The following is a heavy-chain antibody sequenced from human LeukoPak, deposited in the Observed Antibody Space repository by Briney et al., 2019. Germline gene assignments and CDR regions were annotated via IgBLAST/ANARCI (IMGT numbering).Heavy chain of an antibody. CDR2: INHSGST. J-gene: IGHJ4*02. CDR1: GGSFSGYY. CDR3: ARVRRGYSGYEPFDY. D-gene: IGHD5-12*01. V-gene: IGHV4-34*01. Sequence: SETLSLTCAVYGGSFSGYYWSWIRQPPGKGLEWIGEINHSGSTNYNPSLKSRVTISVDTSKNQFSLKLSSVTAADTAVCYCARVRRGYSGYEPFDYWGQGTLVTVSS.